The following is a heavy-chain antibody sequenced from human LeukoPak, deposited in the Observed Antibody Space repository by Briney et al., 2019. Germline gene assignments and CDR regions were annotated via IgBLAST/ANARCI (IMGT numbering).Heavy chain of an antibody. D-gene: IGHD1-26*01. CDR1: GYTLTELS. V-gene: IGHV1-24*01. CDR2: FDPEDGET. CDR3: ARSRYSGSYGQSDAFDI. J-gene: IGHJ3*02. Sequence: ASVKVSCKVSGYTLTELSMHWVRQAPGKGLEWMGGFDPEDGETIYAQKFQGRVTITRDTSASTAYMELSSLRSEDMAVYYCARSRYSGSYGQSDAFDIWGQGTMVTVSS.